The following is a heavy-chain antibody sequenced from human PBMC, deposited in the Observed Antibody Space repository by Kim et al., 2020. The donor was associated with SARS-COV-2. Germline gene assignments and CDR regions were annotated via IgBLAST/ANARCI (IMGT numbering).Heavy chain of an antibody. D-gene: IGHD3-10*01. Sequence: GGSLRLSCAASGFTFSSYGMHWVRQAPGKGLEWVAVISYDGSNKYYADSVKGRFTISRDNSKNTLYLQMNSLRAEDTAVYYCATDNYYGSGRPYYYYGMDVWGHGTTVTVSS. V-gene: IGHV3-30*03. CDR2: ISYDGSNK. J-gene: IGHJ6*02. CDR1: GFTFSSYG. CDR3: ATDNYYGSGRPYYYYGMDV.